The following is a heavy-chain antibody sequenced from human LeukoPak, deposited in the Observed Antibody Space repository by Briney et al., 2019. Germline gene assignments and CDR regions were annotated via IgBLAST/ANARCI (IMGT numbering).Heavy chain of an antibody. CDR2: ISSSSSTI. CDR1: GFTFSSYS. V-gene: IGHV3-48*04. D-gene: IGHD3-10*01. J-gene: IGHJ6*03. CDR3: ARVVAGVQYYYYYMDV. Sequence: PGGSLRLSCAASGFTFSSYSMNWVRQAPGKGLEWVSYISSSSSTIYYADSVKGRFTISRDNAKNSLYLQMNSLRAEDTAVYYCARVVAGVQYYYYYMDVWGKGTTVTVSS.